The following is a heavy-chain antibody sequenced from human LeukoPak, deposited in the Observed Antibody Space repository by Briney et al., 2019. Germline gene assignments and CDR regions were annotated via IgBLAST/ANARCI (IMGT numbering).Heavy chain of an antibody. CDR2: MNTNSGNT. J-gene: IGHJ3*02. D-gene: IGHD3-3*01. Sequence: ASVKVSCKASGGTFSSYAISWVGQAPGQGLEWMGWMNTNSGNTGYAQKFQGRVTMTRNTSISTAYMELSSLRSEDTAVYYCAMEVDAFDIWGQGTMVTVSS. V-gene: IGHV1-8*02. CDR1: GGTFSSYA. CDR3: AMEVDAFDI.